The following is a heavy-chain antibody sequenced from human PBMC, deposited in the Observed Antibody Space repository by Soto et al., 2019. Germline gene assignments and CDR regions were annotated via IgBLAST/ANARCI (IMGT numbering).Heavy chain of an antibody. CDR3: AKGPFQLVGATRD. CDR1: GFTFSSYA. V-gene: IGHV3-23*01. D-gene: IGHD1-26*01. Sequence: EVQLLESGGGLVQPGGSLRLSCAASGFTFSSYAMSWVRQAPGKGLEGVSAISGSGGSTYYADSVKGRFTISRDNSKNTLYLQMNSLRAEDTAVYYCAKGPFQLVGATRDWGQGTLVTVSS. CDR2: ISGSGGST. J-gene: IGHJ4*02.